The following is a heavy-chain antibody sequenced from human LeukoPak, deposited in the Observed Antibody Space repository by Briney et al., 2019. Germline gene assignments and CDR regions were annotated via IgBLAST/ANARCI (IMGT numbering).Heavy chain of an antibody. D-gene: IGHD4-23*01. CDR1: GGTFSSYA. CDR3: ASTTVVTPGTLDY. Sequence: SVKVSCKASGGTFSSYAISWVRQAPGQGLEWMGRIIPILGIANYAQKFQGRVTITADKSTSTAYMELSSLRSEDTAVYYCASTTVVTPGTLDYWGQGTLVTVSS. CDR2: IIPILGIA. J-gene: IGHJ4*02. V-gene: IGHV1-69*04.